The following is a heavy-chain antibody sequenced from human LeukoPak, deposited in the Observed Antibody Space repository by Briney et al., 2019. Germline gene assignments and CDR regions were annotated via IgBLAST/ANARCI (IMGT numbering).Heavy chain of an antibody. V-gene: IGHV3-7*03. CDR2: IKLDGSEK. D-gene: IGHD3-3*01. CDR1: GFTFGKYW. CDR3: ARDQYDTWSRRGNFDS. J-gene: IGHJ4*02. Sequence: GGSLRLSCVASGFTFGKYWMSWVRQAPGKGLEWVANIKLDGSEKNYVDSVKGRFTISRDNTKSSLYLQMNSLRAEDTAVFYCARDQYDTWSRRGNFDSWGQGTLVTVSS.